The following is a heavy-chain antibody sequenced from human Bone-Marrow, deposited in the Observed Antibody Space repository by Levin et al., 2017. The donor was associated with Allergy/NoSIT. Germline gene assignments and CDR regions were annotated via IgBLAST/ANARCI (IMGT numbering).Heavy chain of an antibody. CDR1: GGSISSGNYY. D-gene: IGHD2-2*02. J-gene: IGHJ6*03. V-gene: IGHV4-61*02. CDR3: ARVGHVRESSGTSWYSFSYYYMDV. Sequence: SQTLSLTCNVSGGSISSGNYYWSWIRQPAGERLEWIGRIYTSGSTNYNPSLKSRVTISLDTSKNQFSLKLTSVTAADTAVYYCARVGHVRESSGTSWYSFSYYYMDVWGKGTTVTVSS. CDR2: IYTSGST.